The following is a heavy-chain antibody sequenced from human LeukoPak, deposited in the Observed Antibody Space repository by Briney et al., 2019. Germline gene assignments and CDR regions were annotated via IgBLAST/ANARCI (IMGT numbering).Heavy chain of an antibody. Sequence: SETLSLTCAVYGVSFSGYYWSWIRQPPGKGLEWIGEINHSGSTNYNPSLKSRVTISVDTSKNQFSLKLSSVTAADTAVYYCARLAPITIFGVVIRRYGMDVWGQGTTVTVSS. CDR1: GVSFSGYY. V-gene: IGHV4-34*01. J-gene: IGHJ6*02. CDR2: INHSGST. D-gene: IGHD3-3*01. CDR3: ARLAPITIFGVVIRRYGMDV.